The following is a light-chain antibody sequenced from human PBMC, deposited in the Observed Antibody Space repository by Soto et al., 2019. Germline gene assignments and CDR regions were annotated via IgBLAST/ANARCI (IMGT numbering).Light chain of an antibody. CDR2: AAS. J-gene: IGKJ1*01. V-gene: IGKV1-39*01. CDR1: QSISSY. Sequence: DIQMTQSPSSLSASVGDRVTITCRASQSISSYLNWYQQKPGTAPKLLIYAASSLQSGVPSRFSGSGSGTDFTLTISSLQPEDFATYYCQQSHSAPRTFGQGTKVDIK. CDR3: QQSHSAPRT.